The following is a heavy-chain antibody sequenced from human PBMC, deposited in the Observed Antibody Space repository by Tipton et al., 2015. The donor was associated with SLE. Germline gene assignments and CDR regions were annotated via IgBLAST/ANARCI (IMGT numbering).Heavy chain of an antibody. CDR2: ITTHESDT. Sequence: SLRLSCAASGFTFSSYWMHWVRQAPGKGLVWVSRITTHESDTTYADSVKGRFTISRDNAKNSLYLQMNSLRAEDTAVYYCARGGSYYYDSRGAFDIWGQGTMVTVSS. D-gene: IGHD3-22*01. CDR1: GFTFSSYW. J-gene: IGHJ3*02. V-gene: IGHV3-74*03. CDR3: ARGGSYYYDSRGAFDI.